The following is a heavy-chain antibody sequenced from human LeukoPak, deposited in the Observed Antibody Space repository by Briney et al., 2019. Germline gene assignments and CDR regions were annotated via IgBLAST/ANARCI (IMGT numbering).Heavy chain of an antibody. J-gene: IGHJ5*02. CDR1: GFTFSSYA. Sequence: PGGSLRLSCAASGFTFSSYAMHWVRQAPGKGLEWVAVISYDGSNKYYADSVKGRFTISRDNSKNTLYLQMNSLRAEDTAVYYCARDNLYQDDHWGQGTLVTVSS. CDR3: ARDNLYQDDH. D-gene: IGHD2-2*01. CDR2: ISYDGSNK. V-gene: IGHV3-30-3*01.